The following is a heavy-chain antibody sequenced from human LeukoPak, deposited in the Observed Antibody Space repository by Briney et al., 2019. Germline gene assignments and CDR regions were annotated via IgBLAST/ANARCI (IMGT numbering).Heavy chain of an antibody. Sequence: GGSLRFSCAASGFTFSSYAMSWVRQAPGKGLEWVSAISGSGGSTYYADSVKGRFTISRDDSKNTLYLQMNSLRAEDTAVYYCAKAVRLSLFRYWGQGTLVTVSS. D-gene: IGHD4-17*01. CDR2: ISGSGGST. J-gene: IGHJ4*02. CDR1: GFTFSSYA. CDR3: AKAVRLSLFRY. V-gene: IGHV3-23*01.